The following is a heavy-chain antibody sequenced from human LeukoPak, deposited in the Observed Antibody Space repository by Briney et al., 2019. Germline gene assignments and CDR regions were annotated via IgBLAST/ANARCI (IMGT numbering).Heavy chain of an antibody. CDR2: INPNSGGT. Sequence: GASVKVSCKASGYTFTGYYMHWVRQAPGQGLEWMGWINPNSGGTNYAQKFQGRVTMTRDTSISTAYMELSRLRSDDTAVYYCARDHSGSYYDFDYWGQGTLVTVSS. D-gene: IGHD1-26*01. J-gene: IGHJ4*02. V-gene: IGHV1-2*02. CDR1: GYTFTGYY. CDR3: ARDHSGSYYDFDY.